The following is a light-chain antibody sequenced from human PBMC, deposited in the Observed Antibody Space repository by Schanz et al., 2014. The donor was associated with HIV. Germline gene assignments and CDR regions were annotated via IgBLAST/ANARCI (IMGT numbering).Light chain of an antibody. J-gene: IGLJ2*01. Sequence: QSALTQPPSASGSPGQSVTISCTGTSSDVGDYNYVSWYQQHPGKAPKIMIFEVSKRPSGVPDRFSGSKSGTSASLAITGLQAEDEADYYCQSYDSSLSGSGVFGGGTKLTVL. CDR2: EVS. CDR1: SSDVGDYNY. V-gene: IGLV2-8*01. CDR3: QSYDSSLSGSGV.